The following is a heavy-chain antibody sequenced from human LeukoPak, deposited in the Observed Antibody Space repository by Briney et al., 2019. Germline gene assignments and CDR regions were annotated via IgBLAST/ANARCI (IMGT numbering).Heavy chain of an antibody. Sequence: GASVKVSCKASGYTFTNYAMYWVRQAPGQGLEWMGIINPSGGSTSYAQKFQGRVTMTRDTSTSTVYMELSSLRSEDTAVYYCARDVQYHTTPSDYYYYGMDVWGQGTTVTVSS. CDR3: ARDVQYHTTPSDYYYYGMDV. J-gene: IGHJ6*02. CDR2: INPSGGST. V-gene: IGHV1-46*01. CDR1: GYTFTNYA. D-gene: IGHD2-2*01.